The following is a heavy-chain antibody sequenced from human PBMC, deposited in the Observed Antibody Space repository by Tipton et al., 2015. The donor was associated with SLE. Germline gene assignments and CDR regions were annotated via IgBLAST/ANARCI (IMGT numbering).Heavy chain of an antibody. CDR2: IYPDDSDT. V-gene: IGHV5-51*01. J-gene: IGHJ6*02. CDR1: GYSFGYSFTNYW. CDR3: ARHPRPDYYYYYGMDV. Sequence: VQLVQSGAEVKKPGESLKISCKGFGYSFGYSFTNYWIGWVRQVPGKGLEWMGLIYPDDSDTRYSPSFQGQVTISADKSISTAYLQWSSLKASDTAMYYCARHPRPDYYYYYGMDVWGQGTTVTVSS.